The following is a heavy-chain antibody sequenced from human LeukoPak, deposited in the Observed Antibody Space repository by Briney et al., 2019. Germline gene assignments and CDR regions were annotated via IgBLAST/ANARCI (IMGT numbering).Heavy chain of an antibody. CDR2: ISGSGGST. J-gene: IGHJ4*02. V-gene: IGHV3-23*01. D-gene: IGHD3-10*02. CDR3: AKVFGELRGSYYFDY. CDR1: GFTFSTYA. Sequence: PGGCLRLSCAASGFTFSTYAMNWVRQAPGKGLEWVSGISGSGGSTNYAESVKGRFTISRDNSKNTLYLQMNSLRDEDTAVYYCAKVFGELRGSYYFDYWGQGILVTVSS.